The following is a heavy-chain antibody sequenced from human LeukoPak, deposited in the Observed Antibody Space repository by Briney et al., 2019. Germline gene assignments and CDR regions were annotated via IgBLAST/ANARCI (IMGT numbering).Heavy chain of an antibody. J-gene: IGHJ5*02. V-gene: IGHV3-7*04. CDR3: AKDLIVDNS. CDR2: IKQDGSEK. CDR1: GFTFSFYW. Sequence: PGESLTLSCDASGFTFSFYWMNWVRQAPGKGLEWVANIKQDGSEKYYVDSVKGRFTISRDNAKNSLYLQMNSLRADDTAVYFCAKDLIVDNSWGQGTLVIV. D-gene: IGHD5-24*01.